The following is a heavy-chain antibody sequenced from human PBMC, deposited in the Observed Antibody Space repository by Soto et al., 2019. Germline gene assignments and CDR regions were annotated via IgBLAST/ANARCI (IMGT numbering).Heavy chain of an antibody. CDR1: GGSISSGGYY. D-gene: IGHD1-26*01. CDR2: IYYSGST. CDR3: AREPSIGASRGNY. V-gene: IGHV4-31*03. J-gene: IGHJ4*02. Sequence: PSETLSLTCTVSGGSISSGGYYWSWIRQHPGKGLEWIGYIYYSGSTYYNPSLKSRVTISVDTSKNQFSLKLSSVTAADTAVYYCAREPSIGASRGNYWGQGTLVTVSS.